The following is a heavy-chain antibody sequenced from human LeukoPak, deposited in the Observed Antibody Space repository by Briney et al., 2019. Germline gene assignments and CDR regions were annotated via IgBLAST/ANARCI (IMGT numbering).Heavy chain of an antibody. D-gene: IGHD5-18*01. Sequence: GRSLRLSYAASGFTFSSYGMHWVRQAPGKGLEWVAVISYDGSNKYYADSVKGRFTISRDNSKNTLYLQMNSLRAEDTAVYYCAKDHVDTAELGTFGYWGQGTLVTVSS. CDR1: GFTFSSYG. CDR3: AKDHVDTAELGTFGY. CDR2: ISYDGSNK. J-gene: IGHJ4*02. V-gene: IGHV3-30*18.